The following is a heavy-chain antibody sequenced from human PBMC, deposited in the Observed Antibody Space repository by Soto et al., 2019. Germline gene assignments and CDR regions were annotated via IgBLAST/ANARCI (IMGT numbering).Heavy chain of an antibody. J-gene: IGHJ4*02. CDR1: GYTFTSYA. CDR3: ARDRITIFGPTMSAFDY. CDR2: ISAYNGNT. D-gene: IGHD3-3*01. V-gene: IGHV1-18*01. Sequence: ASVKVSCKASGYTFTSYAMHWVRQAPGQRLEWMGWISAYNGNTNYAQKLQGRVTMTTDTSTSTAYMELRSLRSDDTAVYYCARDRITIFGPTMSAFDYWGQGTLVTVSS.